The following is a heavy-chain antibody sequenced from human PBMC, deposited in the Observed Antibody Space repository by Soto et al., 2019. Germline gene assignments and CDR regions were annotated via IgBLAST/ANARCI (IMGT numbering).Heavy chain of an antibody. D-gene: IGHD2-2*01. V-gene: IGHV6-1*01. CDR3: ARDRDVVVPAAKNYYYCMDV. J-gene: IGHJ6*02. CDR2: TYYRSKWYN. Sequence: QTLSLTCAISGDSVSSNSAAWNWIRQSPSRGLEWLGRTYYRSKWYNDYAVSVKSRITINPDTSKNQFSLQLNSVTPEDTAVYYCARDRDVVVPAAKNYYYCMDVWGQGTTVTVSS. CDR1: GDSVSSNSAA.